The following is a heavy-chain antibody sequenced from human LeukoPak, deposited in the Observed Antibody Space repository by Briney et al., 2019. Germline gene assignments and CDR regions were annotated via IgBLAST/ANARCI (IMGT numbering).Heavy chain of an antibody. D-gene: IGHD2-15*01. V-gene: IGHV3-48*03. CDR3: ARGPRDPTEFCSRGTCAPTYEV. Sequence: GGSLRLSCGVSGFTFSDYEMNWVRQAPGKGLEWLSYISSSGRKIYYADSVKGRFTISRDNAKNSLYLQMDSLRADDTAVYYCARGPRDPTEFCSRGTCAPTYEVWGQGALVTVS. J-gene: IGHJ4*02. CDR1: GFTFSDYE. CDR2: ISSSGRKI.